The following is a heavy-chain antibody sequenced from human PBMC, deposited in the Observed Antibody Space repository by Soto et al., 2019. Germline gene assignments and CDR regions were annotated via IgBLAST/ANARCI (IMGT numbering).Heavy chain of an antibody. Sequence: QITLKESGPTLVKPTQTLTLTCTFSGFSLTSNAVGVGWFRQPPGQALAWLALIYRDDDNHYTPSLKSRLTFTKDTSKNQVVLIMTNMDPVDTATYYCAHGSGWLCDFWGQGTLVTVSS. CDR3: AHGSGWLCDF. V-gene: IGHV2-5*02. CDR2: IYRDDDN. D-gene: IGHD6-19*01. J-gene: IGHJ4*02. CDR1: GFSLTSNAVG.